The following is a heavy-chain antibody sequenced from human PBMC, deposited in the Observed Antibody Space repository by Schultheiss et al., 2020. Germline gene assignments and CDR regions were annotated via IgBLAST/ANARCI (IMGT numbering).Heavy chain of an antibody. V-gene: IGHV4-61*05. D-gene: IGHD6-19*01. CDR1: GGSISSSSYY. Sequence: SETLSLTCTVSGGSISSSSYYWSWIRQPPGKGLEWIGYIYYSGSTYYNPSLKSRVTISVDTSKNQFSLKLSSVTAADTAVYYCARHRAVAGTLFDYWGQGTLVTVSS. CDR2: IYYSGST. J-gene: IGHJ4*02. CDR3: ARHRAVAGTLFDY.